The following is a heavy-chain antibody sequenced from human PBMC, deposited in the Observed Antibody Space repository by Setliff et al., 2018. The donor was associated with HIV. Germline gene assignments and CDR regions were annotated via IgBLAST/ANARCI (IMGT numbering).Heavy chain of an antibody. Sequence: PGGSLRLSCAASGFTFSSYSMNWVRQAPGKGLEWVSYISSSGGSTYYADSVKGRFTISRDNSKNTLYLQMNSLRAEDTAVYYCAKGYYGSGTFRYYYYYGMDVWGQGTTVTVSS. J-gene: IGHJ6*02. D-gene: IGHD3-10*01. CDR3: AKGYYGSGTFRYYYYYGMDV. V-gene: IGHV3-23*01. CDR1: GFTFSSYS. CDR2: ISSSGGST.